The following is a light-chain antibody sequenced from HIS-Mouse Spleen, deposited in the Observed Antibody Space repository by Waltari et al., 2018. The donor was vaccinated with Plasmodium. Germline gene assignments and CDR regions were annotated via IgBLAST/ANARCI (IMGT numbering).Light chain of an antibody. CDR2: DVS. Sequence: QSALTPPASVSGLPGKSITIPCNGTRSDDGGGHYVHWYQHRPGKAPTLMIYDVSNRPSGVSNRFSGSQSVNTASLTISGLQAEDEADYYCSSYTSSSTVVVGGGTKLTVL. V-gene: IGLV2-14*03. J-gene: IGLJ2*01. CDR3: SSYTSSSTVV. CDR1: RSDDGGGHY.